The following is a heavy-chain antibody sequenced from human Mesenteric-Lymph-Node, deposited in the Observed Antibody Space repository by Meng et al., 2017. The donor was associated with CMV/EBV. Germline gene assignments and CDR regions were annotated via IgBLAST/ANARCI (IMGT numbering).Heavy chain of an antibody. Sequence: GGSLRLSCAASGFTFSSYAMSGVRQAPGKGREWVSVIYRGGSSTYYADSVKGRFTISRDNSKNTLYLQMNSLRAEDTAVYYCAKNQGGVLPEVEVWGQGTTVTVSS. V-gene: IGHV3-23*03. CDR2: IYRGGSST. J-gene: IGHJ6*02. D-gene: IGHD1-14*01. CDR1: GFTFSSYA. CDR3: AKNQGGVLPEVEV.